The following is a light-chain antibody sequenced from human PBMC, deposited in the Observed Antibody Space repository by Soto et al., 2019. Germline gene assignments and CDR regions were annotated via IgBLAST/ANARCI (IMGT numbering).Light chain of an antibody. CDR2: DAS. CDR1: QSVSSNY. CDR3: QQRSNWPIT. Sequence: IVLTQSPGTLSLSPGERGALSCRASQSVSSNYVAWYQQKPGQAPRLLIYDASNRATGIPARFSGSGSGTDFTLTISSLEPEDFAVYYCQQRSNWPITFGQGTRLEIK. J-gene: IGKJ5*01. V-gene: IGKV3D-20*02.